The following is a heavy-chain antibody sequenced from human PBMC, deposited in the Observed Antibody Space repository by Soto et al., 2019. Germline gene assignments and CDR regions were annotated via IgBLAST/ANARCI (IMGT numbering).Heavy chain of an antibody. Sequence: QVQLVQSGAEEKKPGASVKVSCKASGYTFTGYAMHWVRQAPGQRLEWMGWINAGNGNTKYSQKFQGRVTITRDTPASTAYMELSSLRSEDTAVYYCARAVAVPADFDYWGQGTLGTVSS. CDR1: GYTFTGYA. CDR2: INAGNGNT. CDR3: ARAVAVPADFDY. D-gene: IGHD6-19*01. J-gene: IGHJ4*02. V-gene: IGHV1-3*05.